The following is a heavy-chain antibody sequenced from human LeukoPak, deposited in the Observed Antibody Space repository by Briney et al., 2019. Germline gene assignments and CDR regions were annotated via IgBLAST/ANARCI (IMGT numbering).Heavy chain of an antibody. J-gene: IGHJ6*02. CDR3: AKDIGYYYYYGMDV. D-gene: IGHD3-10*01. CDR1: GFTFDDYA. V-gene: IGHV3-9*01. Sequence: GGSLRLSCAASGFTFDDYAMHWVRQAPGKGLEWVSGISWNSGSIGYADSVKGRFTISRDNTKNSLYLQMNSLRAEDTALYYCAKDIGYYYYYGMDVWGQGTTVTVSS. CDR2: ISWNSGSI.